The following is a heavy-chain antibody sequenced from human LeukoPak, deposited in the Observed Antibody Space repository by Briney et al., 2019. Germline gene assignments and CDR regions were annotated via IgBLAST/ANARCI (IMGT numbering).Heavy chain of an antibody. CDR3: ARAPYYDILTGYYGSDAFDI. CDR2: INPSGGST. J-gene: IGHJ3*02. D-gene: IGHD3-9*01. Sequence: GASVKVSCKASGYTFTSYYMHWVRQAPGQGLEWMGIINPSGGSTSYARKFQGRVTMTRDMSTSTVYMELSSLRSEDTAVYYCARAPYYDILTGYYGSDAFDIWGQGTMVTVSS. CDR1: GYTFTSYY. V-gene: IGHV1-46*01.